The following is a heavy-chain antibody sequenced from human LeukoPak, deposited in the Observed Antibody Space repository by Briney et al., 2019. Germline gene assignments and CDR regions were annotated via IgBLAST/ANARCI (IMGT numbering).Heavy chain of an antibody. CDR1: GGSISSYY. D-gene: IGHD3-22*01. CDR3: AREPDINYYDSSGPHFGFDI. V-gene: IGHV4-4*07. J-gene: IGHJ3*02. Sequence: PSETLSLTCTVSGGSISSYYWSWLRQPAGKGLEWIGRIYTSGSTNYNPSLKSRVTMSVDTSKNQFSLKLSSVTAADTAVYYCAREPDINYYDSSGPHFGFDIWGQGTMVTVSS. CDR2: IYTSGST.